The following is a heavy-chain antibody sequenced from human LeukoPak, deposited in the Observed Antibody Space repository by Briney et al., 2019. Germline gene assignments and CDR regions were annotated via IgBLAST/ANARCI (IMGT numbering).Heavy chain of an antibody. CDR1: GGSFSGYY. CDR2: INHSGST. V-gene: IGHV4-34*01. Sequence: SETLSLTCAVYGGSFSGYYWSWIRQPPGKGLEWIGEINHSGSTSYNPSLKSRVTISVDTSKNQFSLKLSSVTAADTAVYYCAREEYDFWSGYRICFDYWGQGTLVTVSS. D-gene: IGHD3-3*01. J-gene: IGHJ4*02. CDR3: AREEYDFWSGYRICFDY.